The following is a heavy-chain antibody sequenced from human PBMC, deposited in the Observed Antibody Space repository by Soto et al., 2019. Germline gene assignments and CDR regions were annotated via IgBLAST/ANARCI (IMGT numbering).Heavy chain of an antibody. D-gene: IGHD2-2*01. Sequence: SVKGSCNASGGTFSSYSISWVRQAPGQGLEWMGGIIPIFGTANYAQKFQGRVTITADESTSTAYMELSSLRSEDTAVYYCARAPKAPAAMFLYYWGQGTLVTVSS. V-gene: IGHV1-69*13. J-gene: IGHJ4*02. CDR2: IIPIFGTA. CDR3: ARAPKAPAAMFLYY. CDR1: GGTFSSYS.